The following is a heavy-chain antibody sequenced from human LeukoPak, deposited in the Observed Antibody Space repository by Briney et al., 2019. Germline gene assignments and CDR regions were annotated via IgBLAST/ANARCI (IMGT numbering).Heavy chain of an antibody. CDR2: INHSGST. Sequence: SETLSLTCAVYGGSFSGYYWSWIRQPPGKGLEWIGEINHSGSTNYNPSLKSRVTISVDTSKNQFSLKLSSVTAADTAVYYCARESSGWNVLSWKTYYSFDYWGQGTLVTVSS. V-gene: IGHV4-34*01. D-gene: IGHD6-19*01. CDR3: ARESSGWNVLSWKTYYSFDY. CDR1: GGSFSGYY. J-gene: IGHJ4*02.